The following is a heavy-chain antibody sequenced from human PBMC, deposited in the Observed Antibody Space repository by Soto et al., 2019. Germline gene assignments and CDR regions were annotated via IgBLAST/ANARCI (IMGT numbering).Heavy chain of an antibody. CDR3: ARRGNSGISRAYYFDY. CDR2: INAGNGNT. J-gene: IGHJ4*02. D-gene: IGHD3-10*01. V-gene: IGHV1-3*01. Sequence: ASVKVSCKASGYTFTSYAMHWVRQAPGQRLEWMGWINAGNGNTKYSQKFQGRVTITRDTSASTAYMELSSLRSEDTAVYYCARRGNSGISRAYYFDYWGQGTLVTVSS. CDR1: GYTFTSYA.